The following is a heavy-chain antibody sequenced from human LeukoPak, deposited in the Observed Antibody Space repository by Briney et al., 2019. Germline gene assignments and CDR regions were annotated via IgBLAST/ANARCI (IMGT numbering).Heavy chain of an antibody. Sequence: GASVTVSCKASGGTFSSYAISWVRQAPGQGLEWMGGIIPIFGTANYAQKFQGRVTITTDESTSTAYMELSSLRSEDTAVYYCARGGGDGNYYYYMDVWGKGTTVTVSS. CDR3: ARGGGDGNYYYYMDV. J-gene: IGHJ6*03. CDR2: IIPIFGTA. CDR1: GGTFSSYA. D-gene: IGHD3-10*01. V-gene: IGHV1-69*05.